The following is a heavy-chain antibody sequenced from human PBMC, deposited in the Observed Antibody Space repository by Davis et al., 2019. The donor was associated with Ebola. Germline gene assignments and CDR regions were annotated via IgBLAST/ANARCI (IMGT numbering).Heavy chain of an antibody. Sequence: GESLKISCETSGFIFRNYVMSWVRQAPGKGLEWVSAISGSGGSTYYADSVKGRFTISRDNSKNTLYLQMNSLRAEDTAVYYCAKVSVATTQSRFDYWGQGTLVTVSS. J-gene: IGHJ4*02. CDR2: ISGSGGST. CDR1: GFIFRNYV. V-gene: IGHV3-23*01. D-gene: IGHD5-24*01. CDR3: AKVSVATTQSRFDY.